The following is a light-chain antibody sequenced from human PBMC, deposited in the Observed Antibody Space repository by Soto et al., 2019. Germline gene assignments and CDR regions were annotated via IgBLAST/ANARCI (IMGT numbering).Light chain of an antibody. J-gene: IGKJ1*01. CDR3: QQYDNLAWT. CDR2: DAS. Sequence: DIQMTQSPSSLSASVGDRVTITCQASQDISNYLNWYQQKPGKAPKLLIYDASNLETGVPSRFSGSGSGTDFTFTISSLQPEHIATYYCQQYDNLAWTFGQGTKADIK. CDR1: QDISNY. V-gene: IGKV1-33*01.